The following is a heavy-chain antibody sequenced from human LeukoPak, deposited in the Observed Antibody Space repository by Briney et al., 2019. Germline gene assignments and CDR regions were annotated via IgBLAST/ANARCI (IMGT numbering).Heavy chain of an antibody. CDR3: AIILPDFWSGYPTDY. CDR2: IYYSGST. CDR1: GGSISSSSYY. J-gene: IGHJ4*02. D-gene: IGHD3-3*01. V-gene: IGHV4-39*01. Sequence: SETLSLTCTVSGGSISSSSYYWGWIRQPPGKGLEWIGSIYYSGSTYYNPSLKSRVTISVDTSKNQFSLKLSSVTAADTAVYYCAIILPDFWSGYPTDYWGQGTLVTVSS.